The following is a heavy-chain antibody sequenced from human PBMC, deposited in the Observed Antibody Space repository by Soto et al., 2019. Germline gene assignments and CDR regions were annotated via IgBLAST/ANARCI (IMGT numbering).Heavy chain of an antibody. J-gene: IGHJ6*02. V-gene: IGHV1-18*04. Sequence: QVQLVQSGAEVKKPGASVKVSCKASGYTFTNYGISWVRQAPGQGLEWMGRISTNNGNTNYAQKVQGRVTMTTDTYTSTAYMELRSLRSDDTAVYSCARNSFGVVARCGMDVWGQGTTVTVSS. CDR2: ISTNNGNT. D-gene: IGHD3-3*01. CDR1: GYTFTNYG. CDR3: ARNSFGVVARCGMDV.